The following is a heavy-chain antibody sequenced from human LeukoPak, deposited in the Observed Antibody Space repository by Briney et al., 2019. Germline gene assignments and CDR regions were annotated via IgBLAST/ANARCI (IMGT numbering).Heavy chain of an antibody. V-gene: IGHV3-21*01. CDR3: ARAISIVGARRGGDY. J-gene: IGHJ4*02. D-gene: IGHD1-26*01. Sequence: GGSLRLSCAASGFTFSSYSMNWVRQAPGKGLEWVSSISSSSSYIYYADSVKGRFTISRDNAKNSLYLRMNSLRAEDTAVYYCARAISIVGARRGGDYWGQGTLVTVSS. CDR2: ISSSSSYI. CDR1: GFTFSSYS.